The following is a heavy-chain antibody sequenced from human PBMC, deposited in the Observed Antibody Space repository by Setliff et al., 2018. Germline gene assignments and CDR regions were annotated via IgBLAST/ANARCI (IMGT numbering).Heavy chain of an antibody. J-gene: IGHJ4*02. CDR1: GYTFTSYY. Sequence: ASVKVSCKASGYTFTSYYMYWVRQAPGQGFEWMGTINTGGGSARIVDQCQGRVTMTRDTSTSTVYMEFSSLKSDDTAVYYCARGGVAAAGRKGVFEYWGQGTPVTVSS. V-gene: IGHV1-46*01. CDR3: ARGGVAAAGRKGVFEY. CDR2: INTGGGSA. D-gene: IGHD6-13*01.